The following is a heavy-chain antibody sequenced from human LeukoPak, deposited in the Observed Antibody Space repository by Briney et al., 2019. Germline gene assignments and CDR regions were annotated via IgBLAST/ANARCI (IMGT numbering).Heavy chain of an antibody. D-gene: IGHD3-16*02. CDR3: ARVSDYVWGSYRYQDDYGWDV. Sequence: SETLSLTCTVSGGSISSYYWSWIRQPAGKGLEWIGYIHYSGSTNYNPSLKSRVTISVDTSKNQFSLKLSSVTAADTAVYYCARVSDYVWGSYRYQDDYGWDVWGQGTTVTVSS. CDR2: IHYSGST. J-gene: IGHJ6*02. CDR1: GGSISSYY. V-gene: IGHV4-59*01.